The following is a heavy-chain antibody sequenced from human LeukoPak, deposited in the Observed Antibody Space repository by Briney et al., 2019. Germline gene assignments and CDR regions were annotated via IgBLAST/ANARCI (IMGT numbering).Heavy chain of an antibody. CDR2: IYPGDSDT. Sequence: GESLKISCKGSGYSFTSYWIGWVRQMPGKGLEWMGIIYPGDSDTRYSPSFQGQVTISADKSISTAYLQWSRLKASDTAMYYCARFATEYSSSSRFDPCGQGTLVTVYS. CDR1: GYSFTSYW. V-gene: IGHV5-51*01. J-gene: IGHJ5*02. CDR3: ARFATEYSSSSRFDP. D-gene: IGHD6-6*01.